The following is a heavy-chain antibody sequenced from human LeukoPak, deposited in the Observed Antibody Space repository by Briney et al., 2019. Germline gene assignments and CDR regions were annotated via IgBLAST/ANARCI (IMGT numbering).Heavy chain of an antibody. V-gene: IGHV3-23*01. CDR2: ITSGGTGT. Sequence: GGSLRLSCAASGFSFSIHAMSWVRQTPEKGLEWVSTITSGGTGTYYADSVKGRFTISRDNSKNTLYLQMSSLRAEDTALYYCAKGKVPAELPKYYFDQWGQGTLVTVSS. D-gene: IGHD2-2*01. CDR3: AKGKVPAELPKYYFDQ. J-gene: IGHJ4*02. CDR1: GFSFSIHA.